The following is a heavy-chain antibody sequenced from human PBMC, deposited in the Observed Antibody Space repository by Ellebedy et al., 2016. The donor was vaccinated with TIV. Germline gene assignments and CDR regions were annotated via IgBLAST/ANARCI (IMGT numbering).Heavy chain of an antibody. D-gene: IGHD3-10*01. CDR2: INHSGST. V-gene: IGHV4-34*01. CDR3: ARHSSPGMVWDGAFDI. CDR1: GGSFSDYY. J-gene: IGHJ3*02. Sequence: SETLSLXXAVYGGSFSDYYWSWVRQPPGKGLEWIGEINHSGSTNYNPSLKSRVAVSVDTSKNQFSLKLSSVTAADTAVYYCARHSSPGMVWDGAFDIWGRGTMVTVSS.